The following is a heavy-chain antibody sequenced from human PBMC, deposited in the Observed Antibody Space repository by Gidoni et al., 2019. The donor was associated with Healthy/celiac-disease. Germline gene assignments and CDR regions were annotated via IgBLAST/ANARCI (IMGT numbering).Heavy chain of an antibody. D-gene: IGHD1-20*01. CDR1: GFTFSSYG. CDR3: AQGTINFDY. V-gene: IGHV3-33*01. Sequence: QVQLVESGGGVVQPGRSLGLSCAASGFTFSSYGMHWVRQAPGKGLEWVAVIWYDGSNKYYADSVKGRFTISRDNSKNTLYLQMNSLRAEDTAVYYCAQGTINFDYWGQGTLVTVSS. CDR2: IWYDGSNK. J-gene: IGHJ4*02.